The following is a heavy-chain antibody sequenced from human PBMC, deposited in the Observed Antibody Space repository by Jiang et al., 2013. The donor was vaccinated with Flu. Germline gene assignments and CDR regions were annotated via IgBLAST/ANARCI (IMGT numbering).Heavy chain of an antibody. CDR1: GGSITSGGYY. CDR2: IFYSGST. V-gene: IGHV4-31*02. Sequence: VSGGSITSGGYYWSWIRQHPGKGLEWIGYIFYSGSTYYSPSLKSRVTISRDTSKNQFSLKLSSVTAADTAVYYCASAYTSSWSEYYWGQGTLVTVSS. D-gene: IGHD6-19*01. CDR3: ASAYTSSWSEYY. J-gene: IGHJ4*02.